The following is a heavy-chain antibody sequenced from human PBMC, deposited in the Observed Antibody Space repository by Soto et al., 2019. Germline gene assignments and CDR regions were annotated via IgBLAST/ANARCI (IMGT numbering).Heavy chain of an antibody. CDR1: GFTFTSYA. V-gene: IGHV3-23*01. Sequence: GGSLRLSCAASGFTFTSYAMNWVRQAPGKGLEWVSLISGSGDTTYYADSVRGRFTISRDNSKNTLYVHMNSLRAEDTAVYYCAKRGRMDVWGQGTTVTVYS. CDR3: AKRGRMDV. CDR2: ISGSGDTT. J-gene: IGHJ6*02.